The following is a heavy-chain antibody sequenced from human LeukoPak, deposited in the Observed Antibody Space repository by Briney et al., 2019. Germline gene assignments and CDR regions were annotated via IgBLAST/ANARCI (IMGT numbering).Heavy chain of an antibody. CDR2: IYYSGST. CDR3: ARELGYYDSSGYDH. D-gene: IGHD3-22*01. J-gene: IGHJ4*02. CDR1: GGSISSYY. Sequence: SETLSLTCTVSGGSISSYYWSWIRQPPGKGLEWIGYIYYSGSTNYNPSLKSRVTISVGTSKNQFSLKLSSVTAADTAVYYCARELGYYDSSGYDHWGQGTLVTVSS. V-gene: IGHV4-59*01.